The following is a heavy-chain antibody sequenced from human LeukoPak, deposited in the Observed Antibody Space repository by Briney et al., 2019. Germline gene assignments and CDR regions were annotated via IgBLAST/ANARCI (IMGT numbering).Heavy chain of an antibody. Sequence: PGGSLRLSCAASGFSFTDYWMAWVRQAPGKGLEWVANIKQDGSERYYVDSVNGRFTISRDNAQNSLSLQMNSLRAEDTAVYYCARGRGAFDFWGQGTMVTVSS. V-gene: IGHV3-7*01. J-gene: IGHJ3*01. CDR2: IKQDGSER. CDR3: ARGRGAFDF. D-gene: IGHD3-10*01. CDR1: GFSFTDYW.